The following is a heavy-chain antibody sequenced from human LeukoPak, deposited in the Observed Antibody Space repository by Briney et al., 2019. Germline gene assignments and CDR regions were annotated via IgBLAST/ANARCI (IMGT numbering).Heavy chain of an antibody. CDR2: INPNSGGT. CDR3: ARYDAHLRWNAFDI. V-gene: IGHV1-2*02. D-gene: IGHD3-16*01. J-gene: IGHJ3*02. CDR1: GYTFTGYY. Sequence: ASVKVSCKASGYTFTGYYMHWVRQAPGQGLEWMGWINPNSGGTNYAQKFQGRVTMTRDTSISTAYMELSRLRSDDTAVYYCARYDAHLRWNAFDIWGQGTMVTVSS.